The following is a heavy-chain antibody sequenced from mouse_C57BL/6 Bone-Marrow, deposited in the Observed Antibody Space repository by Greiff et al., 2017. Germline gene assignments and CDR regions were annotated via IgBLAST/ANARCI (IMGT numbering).Heavy chain of an antibody. CDR2: IYPGSGST. J-gene: IGHJ3*01. CDR3: ARSEGYGYDEGPFAY. D-gene: IGHD2-2*01. Sequence: QVQLQQPGAELVKPGASVKMSCKASGYNFTSYWITWVKQRPGQGLEWIGDIYPGSGSTNYNEKFKSKATLTVDTSSSTAYMQLSSLTSEDSAVYYCARSEGYGYDEGPFAYWGQGTLVTVSA. V-gene: IGHV1-55*01. CDR1: GYNFTSYW.